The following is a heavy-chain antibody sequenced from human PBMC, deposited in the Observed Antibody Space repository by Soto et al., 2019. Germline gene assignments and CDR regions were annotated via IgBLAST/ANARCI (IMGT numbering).Heavy chain of an antibody. D-gene: IGHD1-26*01. CDR3: ARVAYGAFHY. V-gene: IGHV4-59*01. J-gene: IGHJ4*02. CDR1: GDSIIGDY. Sequence: SETLSLTCTVSGDSIIGDYWSWIRQPPGKGLEWIGYIYYSGSTNYNPSLRSRVTMSVDTSRNQFSLKLNSVTAADTAVYYCARVAYGAFHYWGQGTLVTVSS. CDR2: IYYSGST.